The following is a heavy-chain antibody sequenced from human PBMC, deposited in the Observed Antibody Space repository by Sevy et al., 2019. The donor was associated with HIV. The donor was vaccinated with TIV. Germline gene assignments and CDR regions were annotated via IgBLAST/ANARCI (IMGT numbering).Heavy chain of an antibody. J-gene: IGHJ3*02. V-gene: IGHV3-33*01. D-gene: IGHD3-22*01. CDR2: IWNDRSSK. Sequence: GGSLRLSCAASGFTFSSYGMHWVRQAPGKGLEWVAVIWNDRSSKHYADSVKGRFTISRDNSKNTLYLQMNSLRAEDTAVYYCASLPNNYYDSSGSSGDDAFDIWSQGTMVTVSS. CDR1: GFTFSSYG. CDR3: ASLPNNYYDSSGSSGDDAFDI.